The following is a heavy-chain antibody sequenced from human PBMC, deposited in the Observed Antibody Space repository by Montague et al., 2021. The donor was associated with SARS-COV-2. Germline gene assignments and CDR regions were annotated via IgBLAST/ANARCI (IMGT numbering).Heavy chain of an antibody. Sequence: ETLSLTCRVSGDSISTSTWWTWVRQTPGKGLEWIGEIFHSGTINYNPSLKSRVSISVDKSNNQFSLRLSSLIAADTAVYYCATLSRRTAAGTRDYFGLDVWGQGTTVVVSS. V-gene: IGHV4-4*02. CDR1: GDSISTSTW. J-gene: IGHJ6*02. CDR3: ATLSRRTAAGTRDYFGLDV. CDR2: IFHSGTI. D-gene: IGHD6-13*01.